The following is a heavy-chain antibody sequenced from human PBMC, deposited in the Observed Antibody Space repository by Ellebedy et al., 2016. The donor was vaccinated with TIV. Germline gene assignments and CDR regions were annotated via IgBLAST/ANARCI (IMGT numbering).Heavy chain of an antibody. D-gene: IGHD6-13*01. CDR3: ARTAVWQQLVLYFDP. J-gene: IGHJ5*02. CDR1: GYTFTGYY. Sequence: AASVKVSCKASGYTFTGYYMHWVRQAPGQGLEWMGWINPNSGDTHSAQKFQGRVTMTRDTSISTAYMELSRLTSDDTAVYYCARTAVWQQLVLYFDPWGQGTLVTVSS. V-gene: IGHV1-2*02. CDR2: INPNSGDT.